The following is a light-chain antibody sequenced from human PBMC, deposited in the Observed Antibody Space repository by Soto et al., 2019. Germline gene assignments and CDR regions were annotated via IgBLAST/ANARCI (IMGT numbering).Light chain of an antibody. V-gene: IGLV1-44*01. CDR2: SNN. CDR3: APWDPSLNGAV. CDR1: SSNIGSNT. J-gene: IGLJ7*01. Sequence: QSVLTQPPSASGTPGQRVTISCSGSSSNIGSNTVNWYQQLPGTAPKLLIYSNNQRPSGVPDRFSGSKSGTSASLAISGLQSEDVADYYCAPWDPSLNGAVFGGGTQLPVL.